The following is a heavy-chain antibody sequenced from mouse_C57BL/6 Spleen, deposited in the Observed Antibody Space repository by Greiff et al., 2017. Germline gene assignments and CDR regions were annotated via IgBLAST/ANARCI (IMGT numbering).Heavy chain of an antibody. CDR3: ARRELLLLRPFDY. Sequence: EVQLQQSGPELVKPGASVKISCKASGYTFTDYYMNWVKQSHGKSLEWIGDINPNNGGTSYNQKFKGKATLTVEKSSSTAYMELRSLTSEDSAVYYCARRELLLLRPFDYWGQGTTLTVSS. J-gene: IGHJ2*01. CDR2: INPNNGGT. D-gene: IGHD1-1*01. CDR1: GYTFTDYY. V-gene: IGHV1-26*01.